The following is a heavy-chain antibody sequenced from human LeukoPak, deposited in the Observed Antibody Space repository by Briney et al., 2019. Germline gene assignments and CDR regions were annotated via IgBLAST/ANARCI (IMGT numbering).Heavy chain of an antibody. CDR3: ARAYCGADCEIDY. V-gene: IGHV4-39*07. CDR1: GGSISSSSYY. CDR2: IYYSGST. Sequence: SETLSLTCTVSGGSISSSSYYWGWIRQPPGKGLEWIGSIYYSGSTYYNPSLKSRVTISVDTSKNQFSLKLSSVTAADTAVYFCARAYCGADCEIDYWGQGTLVTVSS. J-gene: IGHJ4*02. D-gene: IGHD2-21*02.